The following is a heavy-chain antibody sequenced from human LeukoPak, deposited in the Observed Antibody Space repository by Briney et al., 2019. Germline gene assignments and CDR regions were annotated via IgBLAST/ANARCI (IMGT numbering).Heavy chain of an antibody. CDR3: GRGWELLRGRSYFDY. CDR1: GFTLSSNY. J-gene: IGHJ4*02. D-gene: IGHD1-26*01. CDR2: IYSGGST. Sequence: GGALRLSFAASGFTLSSNYMSWVRQAPWKGLEGVSVIYSGGSTCYADSVKGRFTISRDNSKNTLYLQMNSLRAEDTAVYYCGRGWELLRGRSYFDYWGQGTLVTVSS. V-gene: IGHV3-53*01.